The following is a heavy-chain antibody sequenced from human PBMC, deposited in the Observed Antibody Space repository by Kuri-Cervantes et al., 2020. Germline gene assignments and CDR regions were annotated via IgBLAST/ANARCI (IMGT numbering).Heavy chain of an antibody. J-gene: IGHJ6*02. D-gene: IGHD2-2*01. V-gene: IGHV3-21*01. CDR3: ARDRVVPAADAFISRGRGGMDV. CDR2: ISSSSSYI. Sequence: ETLSLTCTVSGFTFSSYTMSWVRQAPGKGLEWVSSISSSSSYIYYADSVKGRFTISRDNAKNSLYLQMNSLRDEDTAVYYCARDRVVPAADAFISRGRGGMDVWGQGTTVTVSS. CDR1: GFTFSSYT.